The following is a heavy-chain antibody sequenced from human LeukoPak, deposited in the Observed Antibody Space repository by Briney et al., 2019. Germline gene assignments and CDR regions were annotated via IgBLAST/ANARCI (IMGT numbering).Heavy chain of an antibody. V-gene: IGHV1-2*02. CDR2: INPNSGGT. CDR3: ARVRGYSGYEQIGAFDI. Sequence: ASVKVSCKASGYTFTSYYMHWVRQAPGQGLEWMGWINPNSGGTNYAQKFQGRVTMTRDTSISTAYMELSRLRSDDTAVYYCARVRGYSGYEQIGAFDIWGQGTMVTVSS. D-gene: IGHD5-12*01. CDR1: GYTFTSYY. J-gene: IGHJ3*02.